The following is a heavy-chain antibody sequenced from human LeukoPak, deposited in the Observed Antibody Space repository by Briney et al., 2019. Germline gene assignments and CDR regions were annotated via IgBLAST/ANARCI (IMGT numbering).Heavy chain of an antibody. D-gene: IGHD4-11*01. V-gene: IGHV4-59*01. Sequence: SETLSLTCTISGGSISSYYWSWIRQPPGKGLEWIGYIYYSGSTNYNPSLKSRVTISVDTSKNQFSLKLSSVTAADTAVYYCARYSNYDFVYWGQGTLVTVSS. J-gene: IGHJ4*02. CDR1: GGSISSYY. CDR3: ARYSNYDFVY. CDR2: IYYSGST.